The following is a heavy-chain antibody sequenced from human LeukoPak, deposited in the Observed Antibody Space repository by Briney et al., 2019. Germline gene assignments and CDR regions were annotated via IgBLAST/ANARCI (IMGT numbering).Heavy chain of an antibody. CDR2: ISGSDGST. V-gene: IGHV3-23*01. CDR3: AKEKSVIGTPAFDY. J-gene: IGHJ4*02. D-gene: IGHD2-21*01. CDR1: GFSFSSYA. Sequence: GGSLRLPCAASGFSFSSYAMSWVRQSPGKGLEWVSGISGSDGSTYYPDSVKGRFTVSRDTSKNMLFLQMNSLRAEDTAVYYCAKEKSVIGTPAFDYWGQGTLVTVSS.